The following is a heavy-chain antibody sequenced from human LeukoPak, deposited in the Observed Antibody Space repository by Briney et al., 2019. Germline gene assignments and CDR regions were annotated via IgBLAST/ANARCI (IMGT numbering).Heavy chain of an antibody. V-gene: IGHV4-4*07. CDR1: GGSITNYY. J-gene: IGHJ4*02. CDR3: TREPLP. CDR2: IYTGGSA. Sequence: SETLSLTCTVSGGSITNYYWSWIRQPAGKGLEWIARIYTGGSASYNPSLKGRVTMSTDTSRNQVSLKLTSVTAADTAVYYCTREPLPWGQGTLVTVS.